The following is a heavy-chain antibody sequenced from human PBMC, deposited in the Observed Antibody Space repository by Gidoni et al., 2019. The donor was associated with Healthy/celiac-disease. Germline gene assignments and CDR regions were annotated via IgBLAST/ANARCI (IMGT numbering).Heavy chain of an antibody. J-gene: IGHJ6*02. CDR2: IIPIFGTA. CDR3: AQGIYGDYDTSAGYYYYGMDV. V-gene: IGHV1-69*01. CDR1: GGTFSSFA. Sequence: QVQLVQSGAEVKKPGSSVKVSCKASGGTFSSFAISLVRQAPGQGLEWMGGIIPIFGTANYAQKFQGRVTITADESTSTAYMELSSLRSEDTAVYYCAQGIYGDYDTSAGYYYYGMDVWGQGTTVTVSS. D-gene: IGHD4-17*01.